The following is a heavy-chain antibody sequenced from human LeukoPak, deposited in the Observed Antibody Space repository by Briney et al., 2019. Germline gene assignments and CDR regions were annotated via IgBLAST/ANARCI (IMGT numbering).Heavy chain of an antibody. CDR3: AKEAGDNAFDL. Sequence: GASVKDSCKASGYTFTDWDLHWVRRAPGQGLEWMGWINPKTGDTRYTQKFQGSVAMTKDTSISTAYLEVNRLTSDDTAIYYCAKEAGDNAFDLWGQGTMVTISS. CDR2: INPKTGDT. J-gene: IGHJ3*01. D-gene: IGHD7-27*01. CDR1: GYTFTDWD. V-gene: IGHV1-2*02.